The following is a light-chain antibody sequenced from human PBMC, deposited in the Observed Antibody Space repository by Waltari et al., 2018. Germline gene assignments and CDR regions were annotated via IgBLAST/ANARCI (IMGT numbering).Light chain of an antibody. CDR2: DVS. V-gene: IGLV2-14*03. CDR1: SSDGGGYNY. Sequence: QSALTQPASVSGSPGQSITLPCTGTSSDGGGYNYVSWYQQHPGKAPKPMIYDVSNRPSGVSNRFSGSKSGNTASLTISGLQAEDEADYYCSSYTSSSTLVFGGGTKLTVL. CDR3: SSYTSSSTLV. J-gene: IGLJ2*01.